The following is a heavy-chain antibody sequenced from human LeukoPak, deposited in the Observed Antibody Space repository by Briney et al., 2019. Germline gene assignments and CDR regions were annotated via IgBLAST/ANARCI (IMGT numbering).Heavy chain of an antibody. CDR1: GYTFTGYY. D-gene: IGHD6-6*01. J-gene: IGHJ3*02. CDR3: ARDRNSGSSLDI. CDR2: IYPYSGDT. V-gene: IGHV1-2*02. Sequence: ASVKVSCKASGYTFTGYYIHWVRQAPGQGLEWMGWIYPYSGDTNYAQNFQGRVTMTRDTSISTAYMELSSMKSDDTAVYYCARDRNSGSSLDIWGQGTMLTVSS.